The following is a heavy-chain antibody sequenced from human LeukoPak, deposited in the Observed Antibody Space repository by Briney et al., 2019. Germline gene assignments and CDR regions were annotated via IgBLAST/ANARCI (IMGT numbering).Heavy chain of an antibody. CDR3: ASEARGWSPDY. D-gene: IGHD3-22*01. CDR2: TYYRFKWYN. V-gene: IGHV6-1*01. J-gene: IGHJ4*02. Sequence: SQTLSLTCVISGDSVSSNSAAWNWIRQPPSRGLEWLVRTYYRFKWYNEYAVSVKSRITINPDTSKNQLSLQLNSVTPEDTAVYYCASEARGWSPDYWGQGTLVTVSS. CDR1: GDSVSSNSAA.